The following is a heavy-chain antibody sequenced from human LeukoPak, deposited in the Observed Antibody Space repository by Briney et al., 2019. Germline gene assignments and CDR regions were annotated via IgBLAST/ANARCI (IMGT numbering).Heavy chain of an antibody. V-gene: IGHV3-48*01. CDR1: GFTLSTYS. Sequence: PGGSLRLSCAASGFTLSTYSVTWVRQAPGEGLEWVSYISSSTNVIYYADSVKGRFTISRDNAKNSLYLQMNSLRADDTAVYYCARLYSALPAFDYWGQGTLVTVSS. J-gene: IGHJ4*02. CDR2: ISSSTNVI. D-gene: IGHD6-13*01. CDR3: ARLYSALPAFDY.